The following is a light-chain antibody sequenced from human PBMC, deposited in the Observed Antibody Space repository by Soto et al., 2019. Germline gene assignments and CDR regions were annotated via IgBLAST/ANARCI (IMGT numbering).Light chain of an antibody. V-gene: IGKV3-20*01. Sequence: PGERATLSCRASQSVSSTYVGWYQQQPGQPPRLLRSGTSNRATGTPDRFSGSGSGTDFTLTISRLEPEDGAVDAGQQYGSPPITVGQGTRLEIK. CDR1: QSVSSTY. CDR3: QQYGSPPIT. J-gene: IGKJ5*01. CDR2: GTS.